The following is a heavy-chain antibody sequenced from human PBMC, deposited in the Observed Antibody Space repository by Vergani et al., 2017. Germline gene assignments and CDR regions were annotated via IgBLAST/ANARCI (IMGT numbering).Heavy chain of an antibody. CDR3: AREGGPHSI. V-gene: IGHV7-4-1*02. J-gene: IGHJ4*03. CDR2: INTYNGDP. CDR1: GYTFNTYA. D-gene: IGHD2-21*01. Sequence: QVLVVQSGSEFKKPGASVKVSCKTSGYTFNTYAICWVRQAPGQGLEWMGWINTYNGDPTYDQDFTGRFIFSLDTSASTAYLEINNLKPEDTAFYYCAREGGPHSIWGQGTLVTVSS.